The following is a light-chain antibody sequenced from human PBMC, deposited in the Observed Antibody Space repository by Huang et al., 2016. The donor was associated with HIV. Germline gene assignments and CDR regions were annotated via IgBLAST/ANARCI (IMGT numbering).Light chain of an antibody. CDR3: QQYNNWPPWT. CDR2: GPS. Sequence: EIVMTQSPATLSVSPGERATLSCRASQSVSNNLAWYQRTPGQAPRRLIYGPSTRATGIPARFSGNGSGTEFTLTISSLQSEDFALYYCQQYNNWPPWTFGQGTKVEIK. V-gene: IGKV3-15*01. J-gene: IGKJ1*01. CDR1: QSVSNN.